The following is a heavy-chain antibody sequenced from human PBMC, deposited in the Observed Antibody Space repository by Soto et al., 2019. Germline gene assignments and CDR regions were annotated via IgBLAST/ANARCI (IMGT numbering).Heavy chain of an antibody. J-gene: IGHJ4*02. CDR2: IHYSGYT. CDR3: AREYSSFEY. Sequence: QVQLQESGPGLVKPSETLSLTCTVSDGAISTYYWHWIRQPPGKGLEWIGYIHYSGYTSYNPSHKSRVTISVDTSKNQFSVRLHSVTAADTAVYYCAREYSSFEYWGQGALVTFS. CDR1: DGAISTYY. V-gene: IGHV4-59*01. D-gene: IGHD4-4*01.